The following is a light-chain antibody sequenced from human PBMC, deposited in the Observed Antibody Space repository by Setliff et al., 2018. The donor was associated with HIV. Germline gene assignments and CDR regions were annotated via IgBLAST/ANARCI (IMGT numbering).Light chain of an antibody. V-gene: IGKV3-20*01. CDR1: ESVRNNY. J-gene: IGKJ1*01. CDR2: GSS. Sequence: EIVLTQSPGTLSLSPGDGATLSCRASESVRNNYLAWYQQKPGQAPRLLIFGSSRRATGISDRFSGSGSGTDFTLSISRLEPEDSAVYHCQQYGRSPPTVGQGTKVDIK. CDR3: QQYGRSPPT.